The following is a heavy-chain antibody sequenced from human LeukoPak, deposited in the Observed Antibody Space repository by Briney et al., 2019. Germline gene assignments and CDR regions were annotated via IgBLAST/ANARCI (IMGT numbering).Heavy chain of an antibody. V-gene: IGHV4-39*01. Sequence: SETLSLTCTVSDGSLSSSSYYWGWVRQPPGKGLEWIGNIYYSGSTYYNPSLKSRLTISLDTSQRQFSLRLSSVTAADTALYYCTRGSYDVLTGYSTLGEYWGQGTLVTVSS. CDR1: DGSLSSSSYY. CDR2: IYYSGST. D-gene: IGHD3-9*01. J-gene: IGHJ4*02. CDR3: TRGSYDVLTGYSTLGEY.